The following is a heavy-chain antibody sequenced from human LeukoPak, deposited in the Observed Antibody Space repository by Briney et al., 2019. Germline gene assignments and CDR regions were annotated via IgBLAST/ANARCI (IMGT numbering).Heavy chain of an antibody. CDR2: TRNKANRYTT. D-gene: IGHD1-26*01. V-gene: IGHV3-72*01. J-gene: IGHJ6*03. CDR3: ARDEWASGSLVAYMDV. CDR1: GFTFSDHY. Sequence: PGGSLRLSCAASGFTFSDHYMDWVRQAPGKGLEWVGRTRNKANRYTTEYAASVKGRFTISRDNAKNSLYLQMNSLRAEDTAGYYCARDEWASGSLVAYMDVWGKGTTVTVSS.